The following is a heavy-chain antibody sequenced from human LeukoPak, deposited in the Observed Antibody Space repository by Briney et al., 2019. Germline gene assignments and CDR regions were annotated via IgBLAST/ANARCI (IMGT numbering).Heavy chain of an antibody. CDR2: ISGNGGRT. D-gene: IGHD3-10*01. CDR1: GFTFNNYA. CDR3: AKEQTSSGYFDY. V-gene: IGHV3-23*01. Sequence: PGGSLRLSCAASGFTFNNYAMSWVRQAPGKGLEWVAAISGNGGRTYYRDSVKGRFTISRDNPKNTLYLLMNSLSAEGTALYYCAKEQTSSGYFDYWGQGTLVTVSS. J-gene: IGHJ4*02.